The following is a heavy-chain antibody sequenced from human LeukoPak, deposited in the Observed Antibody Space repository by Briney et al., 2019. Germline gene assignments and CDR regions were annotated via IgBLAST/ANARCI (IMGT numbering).Heavy chain of an antibody. Sequence: SVKVSCKASGGTFSNYAINWVQQAPGQGLEWMGGIIPEFGTENYAQKFQGRVTITADESTNTAYMELSRLRSEDTAVYYCARGVIVVPTAVLTLWGQGTLVTVSS. CDR2: IIPEFGTE. V-gene: IGHV1-69*01. J-gene: IGHJ4*02. CDR1: GGTFSNYA. CDR3: ARGVIVVPTAVLTL. D-gene: IGHD2-2*01.